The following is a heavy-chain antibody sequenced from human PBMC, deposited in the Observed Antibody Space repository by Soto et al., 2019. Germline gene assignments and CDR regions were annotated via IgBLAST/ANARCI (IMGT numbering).Heavy chain of an antibody. D-gene: IGHD6-13*01. V-gene: IGHV3-30*03. J-gene: IGHJ4*02. Sequence: PGGSLRLSCAASGFTFSSYGMHWVRQAPGKGLEWVAVISYDGSNKYYADSVKGRFTISRDNSKNTLYLQMNSLRAEDTAVYYCCSSRDLDYWGQGTLVTVSS. CDR2: ISYDGSNK. CDR3: CSSRDLDY. CDR1: GFTFSSYG.